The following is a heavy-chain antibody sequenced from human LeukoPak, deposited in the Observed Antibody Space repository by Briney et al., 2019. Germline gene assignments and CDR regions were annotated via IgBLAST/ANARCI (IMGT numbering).Heavy chain of an antibody. J-gene: IGHJ4*02. V-gene: IGHV3-53*05. Sequence: GGSLRLSCAASGFTVSSKHMTWVRQAPGKGLEWVSVVYSGGTTYCADSVKGRFTISRDNSKNTLYLQMNSLRAEDTAVYYCAKEEWFGEPALFDYWGQGTLVTVSS. D-gene: IGHD3-10*01. CDR3: AKEEWFGEPALFDY. CDR1: GFTVSSKH. CDR2: VYSGGTT.